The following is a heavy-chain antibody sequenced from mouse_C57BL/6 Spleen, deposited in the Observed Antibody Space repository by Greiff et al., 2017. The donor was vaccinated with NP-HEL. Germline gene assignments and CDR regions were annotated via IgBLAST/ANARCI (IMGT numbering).Heavy chain of an antibody. J-gene: IGHJ3*01. D-gene: IGHD4-1*01. CDR2: IYPSDGET. Sequence: QVQLQQPGAELVRPGSSVKLSCKASGYTFTSYWMDWVKQRPGQGLEWIGNIYPSDGETHYNQKFKDKATLTVDKSSSTAYMQLSSLTSEDSAVYYCARQLTGTWFAYWGQGTLVTVSA. CDR3: ARQLTGTWFAY. CDR1: GYTFTSYW. V-gene: IGHV1-61*01.